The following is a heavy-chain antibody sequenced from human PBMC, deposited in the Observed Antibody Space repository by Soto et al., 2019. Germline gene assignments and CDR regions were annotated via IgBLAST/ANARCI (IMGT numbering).Heavy chain of an antibody. CDR3: ARCLWFGELRSWFDP. V-gene: IGHV4-34*01. Sequence: SETLSLTCAVYGGSFSGYYWSWIRQPPGKGLEWIGEINHSGSTNYNPSLKSRVTISVDTSKNQFSLKLSSVTAADTAVYYCARCLWFGELRSWFDPWGQGTLVTVSS. CDR2: INHSGST. CDR1: GGSFSGYY. D-gene: IGHD3-10*01. J-gene: IGHJ5*02.